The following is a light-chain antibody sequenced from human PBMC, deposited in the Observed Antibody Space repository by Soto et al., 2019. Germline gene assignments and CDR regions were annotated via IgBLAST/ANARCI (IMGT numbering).Light chain of an antibody. CDR1: RSVSSN. V-gene: IGKV3-15*01. J-gene: IGKJ1*01. CDR3: QQYDNWPQT. Sequence: ERVMTQSPATLSVSPGERATLSCRASRSVSSNLAWYQQKPGQAPRLLIYGASTRATGIPARFSGTGSGTDFTLTVSSLQSEDFAVYYCQQYDNWPQTFGQGTKVDIK. CDR2: GAS.